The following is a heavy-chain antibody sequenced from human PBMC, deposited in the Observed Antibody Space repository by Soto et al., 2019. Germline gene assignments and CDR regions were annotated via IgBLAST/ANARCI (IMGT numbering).Heavy chain of an antibody. V-gene: IGHV4-38-2*02. J-gene: IGHJ6*02. CDR2: ISHTGTT. Sequence: SETLSLACRVSVFPISSPYSWGWIRQPPGKGLEWIGSISHTGTTSYSPSLTSRVSISVDTSKNQVSLKLTSVTAADTAVYFCARVTMVIRDSDHFGVDVWGHGTTVTVSS. CDR3: ARVTMVIRDSDHFGVDV. CDR1: VFPISSPYS. D-gene: IGHD4-17*01.